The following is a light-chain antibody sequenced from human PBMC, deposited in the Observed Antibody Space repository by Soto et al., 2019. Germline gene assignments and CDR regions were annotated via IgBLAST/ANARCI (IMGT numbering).Light chain of an antibody. J-gene: IGKJ2*01. Sequence: DIVMTQSPDSLAVSLGERATINCKSSQSVLYSSNNKNYLAWYQQKPGQPPKLLIYWASTRESGVPDRFSGSGSGTDFTRTISSLQAEDVAVYYCQQYYSTLRTFGQGTKLEIK. CDR3: QQYYSTLRT. V-gene: IGKV4-1*01. CDR1: QSVLYSSNNKNY. CDR2: WAS.